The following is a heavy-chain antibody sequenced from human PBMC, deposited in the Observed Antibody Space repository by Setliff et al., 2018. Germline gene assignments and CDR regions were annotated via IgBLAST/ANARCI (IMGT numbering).Heavy chain of an antibody. J-gene: IGHJ4*02. CDR1: GYTFTGYY. V-gene: IGHV1-2*04. CDR3: ARGEAMIVEQTDFDY. CDR2: INPNSGGT. D-gene: IGHD3-22*01. Sequence: ASVKVSCKASGYTFTGYYMHWVRQAPGRGLEWMGWINPNSGGTNYAQKFQGWVTMTRDTSISTAYMELSRLRSDDTAVYYCARGEAMIVEQTDFDYWGQGTLVTVSS.